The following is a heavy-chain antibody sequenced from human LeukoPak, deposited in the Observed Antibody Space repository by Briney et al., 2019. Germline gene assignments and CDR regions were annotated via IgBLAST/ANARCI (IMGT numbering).Heavy chain of an antibody. J-gene: IGHJ4*02. CDR2: IRSEADGGTL. Sequence: NPGGSLRLSCAASEFSLINAWMSWVRQAPGKGLEWVGRIRSEADGGTLDYAALVKGRFTISRDASKNTLYLQMNSLKTEDTAVYYCTTVIMGTPKDDYWGQGTLVTVSS. CDR1: EFSLINAW. D-gene: IGHD4-23*01. CDR3: TTVIMGTPKDDY. V-gene: IGHV3-15*01.